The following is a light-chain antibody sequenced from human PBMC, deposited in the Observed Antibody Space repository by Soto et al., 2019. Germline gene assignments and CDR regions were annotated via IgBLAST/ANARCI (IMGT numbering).Light chain of an antibody. CDR3: QQYVSSPYT. V-gene: IGKV3-20*01. CDR2: GAS. J-gene: IGKJ2*01. CDR1: QSVSSSY. Sequence: EIVLTQSPGTLSLSPGEMATLSCRASQSVSSSYLAWYQQKPGQAPRLLIYGASSRATGIPDRFSGSGSGTDFTLTISRLEPEDFAVYYCQQYVSSPYTFGQGTKLEIK.